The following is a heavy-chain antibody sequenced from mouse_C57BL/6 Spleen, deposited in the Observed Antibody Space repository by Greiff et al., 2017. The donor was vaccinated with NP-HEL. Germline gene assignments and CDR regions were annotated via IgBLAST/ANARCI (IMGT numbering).Heavy chain of an antibody. V-gene: IGHV1-52*01. CDR2: VDPSDSET. CDR1: GYTFTSYW. J-gene: IGHJ1*03. D-gene: IGHD2-3*01. Sequence: QVQLQQPGAELVRPGSSVKLSCKASGYTFTSYWMHWVKQRPIQGLEWIGNVDPSDSETHYNQKFKDKATLTVDKSSSTAYMQLSSLTSEDSAVYYCARSPHDGYYWYFDVWGTGTTVTVSS. CDR3: ARSPHDGYYWYFDV.